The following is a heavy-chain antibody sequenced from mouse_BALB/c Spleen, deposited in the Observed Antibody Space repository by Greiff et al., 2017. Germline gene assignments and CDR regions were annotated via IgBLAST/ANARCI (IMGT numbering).Heavy chain of an antibody. CDR1: GFTFSSYG. Sequence: VQLKESGGGLVQPGGSLKLSCAASGFTFSSYGMSWVRQTPDKRLELVATINSNGGSTYYPDSVKGRFTISRDNAKNTLYLQMSSLKSEDTAMYYCAREVPLYYYAMDYWGQGTSVTVSS. CDR2: INSNGGST. V-gene: IGHV5-6-3*01. J-gene: IGHJ4*01. D-gene: IGHD2-14*01. CDR3: AREVPLYYYAMDY.